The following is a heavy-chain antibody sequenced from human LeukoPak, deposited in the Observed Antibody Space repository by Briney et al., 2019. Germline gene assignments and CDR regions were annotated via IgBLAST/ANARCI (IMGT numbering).Heavy chain of an antibody. V-gene: IGHV4-34*01. Sequence: SETLSLTCAVYGGSFCGYYWSWIRQPPGKGLEWIGEINHSGSTNYNPSLKSRVTISVDTSKNQFSLKLSSVTAADTAVYYCARTGPTGTIDYWGQGTLVTVSS. J-gene: IGHJ4*02. CDR3: ARTGPTGTIDY. CDR2: INHSGST. D-gene: IGHD1-7*01. CDR1: GGSFCGYY.